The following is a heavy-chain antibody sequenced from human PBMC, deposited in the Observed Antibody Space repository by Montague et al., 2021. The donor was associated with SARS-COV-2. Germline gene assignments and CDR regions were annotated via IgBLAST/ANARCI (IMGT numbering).Heavy chain of an antibody. V-gene: IGHV3-23*03. D-gene: IGHD6-19*01. CDR2: IASGGRST. CDR3: AKDPVPVAGRYFDY. Sequence: SLRLSCAASVFTFNNYAMNWVRQAPGKGLEWVSVIASGGRSTFYADSVKGRFTISRDNSKDTLYLQMYSLRPEDTAIYYCAKDPVPVAGRYFDYWGQGTLVTVSS. J-gene: IGHJ4*02. CDR1: VFTFNNYA.